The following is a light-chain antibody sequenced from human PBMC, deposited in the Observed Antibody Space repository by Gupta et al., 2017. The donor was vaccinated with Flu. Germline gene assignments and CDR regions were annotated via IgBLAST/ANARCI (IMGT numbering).Light chain of an antibody. CDR3: TSYAGSGTCCF. J-gene: IGLJ2*01. Sequence: VTISCTGTSRDVGAYNRVYWYQQPPGTAPKLMIYDVSVRASGVPDRFSGSKSGTTASLTISGLQAEDEADYYCTSYAGSGTCCFFGGGTKLTVL. CDR2: DVS. V-gene: IGLV2-18*02. CDR1: SRDVGAYNR.